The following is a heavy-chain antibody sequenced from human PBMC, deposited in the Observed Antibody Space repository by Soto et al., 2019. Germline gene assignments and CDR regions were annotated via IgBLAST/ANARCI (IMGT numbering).Heavy chain of an antibody. Sequence: QVQLVQSGAEVKKPGASVKLSCKTSGYTFTNKAMHWVRQAPGQRLEWMGWINTGNGDTKYSHNFQGRVTITRDTSASTAYMELTSLRSDDTAVYHCARGRTSSVYEPYDVWGQGTTVSVSS. CDR1: GYTFTNKA. V-gene: IGHV1-3*04. CDR3: ARGRTSSVYEPYDV. J-gene: IGHJ3*01. D-gene: IGHD5-12*01. CDR2: INTGNGDT.